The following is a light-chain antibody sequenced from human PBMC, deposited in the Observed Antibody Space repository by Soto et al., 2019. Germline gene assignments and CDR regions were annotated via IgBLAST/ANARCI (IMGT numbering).Light chain of an antibody. CDR2: EVS. J-gene: IGLJ1*01. Sequence: QSVLTQPASVSGSPGQSITISCTGTSSDVGGYNYVSWYQQHPGKAPKLIIYEVSNRPSEISNRFSGSKSGNTASLTISGLQAEDEADYYCSSYTSGSNYVFGTGTRSQS. CDR3: SSYTSGSNYV. V-gene: IGLV2-14*01. CDR1: SSDVGGYNY.